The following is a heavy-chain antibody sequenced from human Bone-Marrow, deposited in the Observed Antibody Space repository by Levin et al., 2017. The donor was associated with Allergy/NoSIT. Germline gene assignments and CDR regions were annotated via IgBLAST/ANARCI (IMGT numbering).Heavy chain of an antibody. CDR3: ARTAGVVVAATPFFDY. Sequence: SVKVSCKASGGTFSSYAISWVRQAPGQGLEWMGGIIPIFGTANYAQKFQGRVTITADESTSTAYMELSSLRSEDTAVYYCARTAGVVVAATPFFDYWGQGTLVTVSS. V-gene: IGHV1-69*13. J-gene: IGHJ4*02. D-gene: IGHD2-15*01. CDR2: IIPIFGTA. CDR1: GGTFSSYA.